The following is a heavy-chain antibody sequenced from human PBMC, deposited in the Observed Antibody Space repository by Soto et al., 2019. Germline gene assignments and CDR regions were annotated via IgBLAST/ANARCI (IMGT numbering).Heavy chain of an antibody. CDR3: AAGELAIYYFDY. D-gene: IGHD1-26*01. J-gene: IGHJ4*02. CDR2: IYYSGST. Sequence: PSETLSLTCTVSGGSISSGGYYWSWIRQHPGKGLEWIGYIYYSGSTYYNPSLKSRVTISVDTSKNQFSLKLSSVTAADTAVYYCAAGELAIYYFDYWGQGTLVTVS. CDR1: GGSISSGGYY. V-gene: IGHV4-31*03.